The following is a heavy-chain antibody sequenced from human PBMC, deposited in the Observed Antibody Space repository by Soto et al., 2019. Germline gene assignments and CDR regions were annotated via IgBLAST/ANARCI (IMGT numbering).Heavy chain of an antibody. CDR3: AKALGELSPESYDY. CDR2: ISHDGSDK. CDR1: GFTFSNYA. J-gene: IGHJ4*02. D-gene: IGHD3-10*01. Sequence: QVQLVESGGGVVQPGRSLRLSCAASGFTFSNYAMHWVRQAPGKGLEWVAVISHDGSDKYYADSVKGRFTISRDNSXTTLNMQMNSLGADDTAVYYCAKALGELSPESYDYWGQGTLITVSS. V-gene: IGHV3-30*18.